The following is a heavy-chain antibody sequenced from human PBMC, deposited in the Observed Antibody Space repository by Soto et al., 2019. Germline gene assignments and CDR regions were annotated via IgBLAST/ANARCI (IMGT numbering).Heavy chain of an antibody. D-gene: IGHD3-9*01. CDR3: AGQRNYDILTGYRTRTNWFDP. CDR2: IYYSGST. J-gene: IGHJ5*02. CDR1: GGSISSYY. Sequence: SETLSLTCTVSGGSISSYYWSWIRQPPGKGLEWIGYIYYSGSTNYNPSLKSRVTISVDTSKNQFSLKLSSVTAADTAVYYCAGQRNYDILTGYRTRTNWFDPWGQGTLVTVSS. V-gene: IGHV4-59*01.